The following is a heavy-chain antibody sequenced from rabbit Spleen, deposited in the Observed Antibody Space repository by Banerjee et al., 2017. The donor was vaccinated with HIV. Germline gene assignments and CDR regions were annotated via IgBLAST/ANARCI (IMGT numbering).Heavy chain of an antibody. CDR1: GFSFSSSSY. J-gene: IGHJ6*01. CDR3: ARDTSSSFSSYGMDL. V-gene: IGHV1S45*01. Sequence: QEQLEESGGDLVKPEGSLTLTCTASGFSFSSSSYMCWVRQAPGKGLEWIACIDTGSSGFTYFATWAKGRFTCSKTSSTTVTLQMTRLTAADTATYFCARDTSSSFSSYGMDLWGQGTLVTVS. CDR2: IDTGSSGFT. D-gene: IGHD1-1*01.